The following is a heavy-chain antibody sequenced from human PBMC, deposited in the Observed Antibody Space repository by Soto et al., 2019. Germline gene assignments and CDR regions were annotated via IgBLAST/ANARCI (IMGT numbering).Heavy chain of an antibody. CDR2: IIPVFGTP. J-gene: IGHJ4*02. CDR3: ARGGALSTSWYWGDGLDS. D-gene: IGHD6-13*01. V-gene: IGHV1-69*06. Sequence: QVQLEQSGSEVKKSGSSVKVSCTASGYSFSSHAITWVRQAPGQGLEWMGGIIPVFGTPSYAQKLQGRVTISADKSTNESSLELRSLRSEDTAVYYCARGGALSTSWYWGDGLDSWGQGTQVTVSS. CDR1: GYSFSSHA.